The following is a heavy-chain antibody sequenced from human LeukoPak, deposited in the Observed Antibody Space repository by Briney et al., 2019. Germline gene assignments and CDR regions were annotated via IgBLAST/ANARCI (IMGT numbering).Heavy chain of an antibody. D-gene: IGHD3-10*01. J-gene: IGHJ6*03. V-gene: IGHV1-2*02. CDR2: INPNSGGT. CDR3: ARDLHRVVVRGVPHYYYYMDV. Sequence: ASVKVSCKASGYTFTGYYMHWVRQAPGQGLEWMGWINPNSGGTNYAQKLQGRVTMTTDTSRSTAYMELRSLRSDDTAVYYCARDLHRVVVRGVPHYYYYMDVWGKGTTVTIPS. CDR1: GYTFTGYY.